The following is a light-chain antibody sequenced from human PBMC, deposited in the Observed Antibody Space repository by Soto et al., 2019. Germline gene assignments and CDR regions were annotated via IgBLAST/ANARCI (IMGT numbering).Light chain of an antibody. J-gene: IGKJ2*01. Sequence: EIVMTQSPATLSVSPGERATVSCRASQSVRSNLAWYQQKPGQTPRLLIYGASTRATGIPARFSGSGSGTDFTLTISSLQSEDFAVYYCQQYSSWPPITFGQGTKVDIK. CDR1: QSVRSN. CDR3: QQYSSWPPIT. CDR2: GAS. V-gene: IGKV3-15*01.